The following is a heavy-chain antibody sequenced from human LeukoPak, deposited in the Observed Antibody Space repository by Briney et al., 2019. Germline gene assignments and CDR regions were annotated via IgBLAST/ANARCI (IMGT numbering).Heavy chain of an antibody. J-gene: IGHJ6*02. Sequence: SETLSLTCTVSGGSISSGGYYWSWIRQHPGKGLEWIGRIYTSGSTNYNPSLKSRVTMSVDTSKNQFSLKLSSVTAADTAVYYCARDRGITMVRASYYYYGMDVWGQGTTVTVSS. CDR3: ARDRGITMVRASYYYYGMDV. CDR2: IYTSGST. V-gene: IGHV4-61*02. D-gene: IGHD3-10*01. CDR1: GGSISSGGYY.